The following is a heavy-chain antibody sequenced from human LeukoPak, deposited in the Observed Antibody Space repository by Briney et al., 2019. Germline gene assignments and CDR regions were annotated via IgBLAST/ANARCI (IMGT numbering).Heavy chain of an antibody. D-gene: IGHD5-18*01. V-gene: IGHV1-69*13. CDR2: IIPIFGTA. CDR1: GGTFSSYA. Sequence: PGASVKVSCKASGGTFSSYAISWVRQAPGQGLEWMGGIIPIFGTANYAQKFQGRVTITADESTSTAYMELSSLRSEDTAVYYCARDTAMVGTFDYWGQGTLVTVSS. J-gene: IGHJ4*02. CDR3: ARDTAMVGTFDY.